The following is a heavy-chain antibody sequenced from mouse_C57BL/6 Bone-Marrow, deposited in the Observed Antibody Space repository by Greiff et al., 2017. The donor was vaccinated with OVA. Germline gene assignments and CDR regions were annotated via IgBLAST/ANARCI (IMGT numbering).Heavy chain of an antibody. CDR3: ARCPLTKELDAPDY. CDR2: IYPRSGNT. D-gene: IGHD1-1*01. J-gene: IGHJ2*01. CDR1: GYTFTSYG. V-gene: IGHV1-81*01. Sequence: QVQLQQSGAELARPGASVKLSCKASGYTFTSYGISWVKQRTGQGLEWIGEIYPRSGNTYYNEKFKGKATLTADKSSSTAYMKLRSLTSEDSAVYFGARCPLTKELDAPDYWGQGTTVTVSA.